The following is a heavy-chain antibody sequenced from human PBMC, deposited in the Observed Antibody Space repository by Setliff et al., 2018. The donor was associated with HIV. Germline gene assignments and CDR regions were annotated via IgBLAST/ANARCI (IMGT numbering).Heavy chain of an antibody. CDR3: ARGTKYSVAGTRGYYFDS. CDR2: INHSGST. CDR1: CGSFSGYY. D-gene: IGHD6-19*01. J-gene: IGHJ4*02. V-gene: IGHV4-34*01. Sequence: SETLSLTCAVYCGSFSGYYWIWIRRPPGKGLEWIGEINHSGSTKYNPSLKSRVTISVNTSKNQFSLKLNSATAADTAVYYCARGTKYSVAGTRGYYFDSWGQGTLVTVS.